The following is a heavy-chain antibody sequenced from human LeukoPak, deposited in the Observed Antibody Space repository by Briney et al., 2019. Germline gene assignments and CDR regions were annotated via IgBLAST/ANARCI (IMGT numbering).Heavy chain of an antibody. Sequence: GGSLRLSCAASGFTFSSYGMHWVCQAPGKGLEWVAVISYDGSNKYYADSVKGRFTISRDNSKNTLYLQMNGLRAEDTAVYYCAKVYCGGDCYPAPLGYWGQGTLVTVSS. J-gene: IGHJ4*02. V-gene: IGHV3-30*18. CDR2: ISYDGSNK. D-gene: IGHD2-21*02. CDR3: AKVYCGGDCYPAPLGY. CDR1: GFTFSSYG.